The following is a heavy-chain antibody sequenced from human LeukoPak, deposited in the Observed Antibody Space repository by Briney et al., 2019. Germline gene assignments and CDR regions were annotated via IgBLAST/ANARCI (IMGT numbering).Heavy chain of an antibody. J-gene: IGHJ4*01. CDR3: AREFDDGSPRFDY. D-gene: IGHD1-1*01. CDR1: EYTFTGYY. V-gene: IGHV1-2*02. CDR2: INPHSGVT. Sequence: ASVKASCKASEYTFTGYYMHWMRQAPGHGLEWMGWINPHSGVTNYAQTFQGRVTMTRDTSISTAYMDLSGLRSDDTAVYYCAREFDDGSPRFDYWGHGTLLTVSS.